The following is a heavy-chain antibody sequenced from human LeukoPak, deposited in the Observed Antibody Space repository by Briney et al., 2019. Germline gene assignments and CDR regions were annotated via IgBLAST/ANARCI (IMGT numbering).Heavy chain of an antibody. CDR1: GGSISSYY. CDR2: MYYSGSS. Sequence: SETLSLTCAVYGGSISSYYWSWIRQPPGKGLEWIGYMYYSGSSNYNPSLKSRVTISVDTSKNQFSLKLSSVTAADTAVYYCARQVSDYWGQGTLVTVSS. CDR3: ARQVSDY. V-gene: IGHV4-59*08. J-gene: IGHJ4*02.